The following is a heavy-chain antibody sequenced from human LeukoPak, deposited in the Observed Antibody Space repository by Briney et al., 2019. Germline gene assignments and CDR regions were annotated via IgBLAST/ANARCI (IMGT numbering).Heavy chain of an antibody. J-gene: IGHJ4*02. D-gene: IGHD4-17*01. CDR3: ARGIESYGDYGY. V-gene: IGHV4-59*01. CDR1: GGSISGSY. Sequence: SETLSLTCTVSGGSISGSYWSWIRQPPGKGLEWIAYMYNSGSTNYNPSLKSRVTISIDTSKNQFSLKLSSLTAADTAIYYCARGIESYGDYGYWGQGILVAVSS. CDR2: MYNSGST.